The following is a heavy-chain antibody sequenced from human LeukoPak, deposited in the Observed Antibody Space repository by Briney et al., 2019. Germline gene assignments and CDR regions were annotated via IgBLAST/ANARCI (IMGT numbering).Heavy chain of an antibody. V-gene: IGHV4-61*08. D-gene: IGHD1-26*01. CDR3: ARLASGSYTYFDY. CDR2: IYYSGST. Sequence: PSETLSLTCTVSGGSISSGGYYWSWIRQHPGKGLEWIGYIYYSGSTNYNPSLKSRVTISVDTSKSQFSLKLSSVTAADTAVYYCARLASGSYTYFDYWGQGTLVTVSS. CDR1: GGSISSGGYY. J-gene: IGHJ4*02.